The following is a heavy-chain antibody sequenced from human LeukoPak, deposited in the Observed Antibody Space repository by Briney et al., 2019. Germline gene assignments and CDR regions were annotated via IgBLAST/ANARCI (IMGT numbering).Heavy chain of an antibody. D-gene: IGHD6-19*01. V-gene: IGHV1-2*02. CDR3: ARGRGRVAGTVKINDAFDI. CDR1: GYTFTGYY. CDR2: INPNSGGT. Sequence: ASVKVSCKASGYTFTGYYMHWVRQAPGQGLEWMGWINPNSGGTNYAQKFQGRVTMTRDTSISKAYMELSRLRSDDTAVYYCARGRGRVAGTVKINDAFDIWGQGTMVTVSS. J-gene: IGHJ3*02.